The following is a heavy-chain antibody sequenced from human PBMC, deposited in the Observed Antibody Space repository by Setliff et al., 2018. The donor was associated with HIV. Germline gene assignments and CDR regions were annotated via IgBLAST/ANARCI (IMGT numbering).Heavy chain of an antibody. CDR3: ARDYPRLGYSYGPNYFDY. Sequence: SVKVSCKASGGTFSSYAISWVRQAPGQGLEWMGRIIPIFGTANYAQKFQGRVTITADKSTSTAYMELSSLRSEDTAVYYCARDYPRLGYSYGPNYFDYWGQGTLVTVSS. CDR2: IIPIFGTA. J-gene: IGHJ4*02. D-gene: IGHD5-18*01. V-gene: IGHV1-69*06. CDR1: GGTFSSYA.